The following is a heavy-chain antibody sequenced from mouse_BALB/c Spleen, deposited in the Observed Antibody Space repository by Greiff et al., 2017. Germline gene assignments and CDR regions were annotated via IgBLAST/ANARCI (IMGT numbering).Heavy chain of an antibody. CDR2: ISYSGST. CDR3: ARSDGSYYFDY. D-gene: IGHD2-3*01. J-gene: IGHJ2*01. Sequence: EVKLQESGPGLVKPSQSLSLTCTVTGYSITSDYAWNWIRQFPGNKLEWMGYISYSGSTSYNPSLKSRISITRDTSKNQFFLQLNSVTTEDTATYYCARSDGSYYFDYWGHGTTLTVSS. V-gene: IGHV3-2*02. CDR1: GYSITSDYA.